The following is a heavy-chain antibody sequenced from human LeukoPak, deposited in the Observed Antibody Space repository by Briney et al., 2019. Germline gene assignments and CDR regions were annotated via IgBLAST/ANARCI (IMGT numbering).Heavy chain of an antibody. J-gene: IGHJ4*02. CDR2: ISSDGSEG. V-gene: IGHV3-7*01. D-gene: IGHD5-18*01. CDR1: GFTLSGFW. Sequence: AGGSLRLSCAVSGFTLSGFWMSWSRQAPGKGLEWVASISSDGSEGYYADVVKGRFTISRDNSKNTLYLQMNSLRAEDTAVYYCARERYGFDYWGQGTLVTVSS. CDR3: ARERYGFDY.